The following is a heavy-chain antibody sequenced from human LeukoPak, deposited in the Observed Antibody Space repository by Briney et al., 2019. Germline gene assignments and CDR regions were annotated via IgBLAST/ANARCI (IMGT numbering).Heavy chain of an antibody. CDR2: IYYSGST. Sequence: PSQTLSLTCTVSGGSISSGGYYWSWIRQHPGKGLEWIGYIYYSGSTYYNPSLKSRVTISVDTSKNQFSLKLSSVTAADTAVYYCARTATVVYFDYWGQGTLATVSS. CDR3: ARTATVVYFDY. J-gene: IGHJ4*02. V-gene: IGHV4-31*03. D-gene: IGHD4-23*01. CDR1: GGSISSGGYY.